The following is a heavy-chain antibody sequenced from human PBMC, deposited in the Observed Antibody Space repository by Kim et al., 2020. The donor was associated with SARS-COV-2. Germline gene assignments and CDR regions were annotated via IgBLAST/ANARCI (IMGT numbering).Heavy chain of an antibody. CDR1: GFTFSSYG. J-gene: IGHJ4*02. CDR2: ISYDGSNK. V-gene: IGHV3-30*18. Sequence: GGSLRLSCAXSGFTFSSYGMHWVRQAPGKGLEWVAVISYDGSNKYYADSVKGRFTISRDNSKNTLYLQMNSLRAEDTAVYYCAKGPRVLLWFGELPFSYFDYWGQGTLVTVSS. CDR3: AKGPRVLLWFGELPFSYFDY. D-gene: IGHD3-10*01.